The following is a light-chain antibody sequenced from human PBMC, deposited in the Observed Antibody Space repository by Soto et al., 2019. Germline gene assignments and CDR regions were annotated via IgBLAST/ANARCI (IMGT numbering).Light chain of an antibody. CDR3: SSWTSSTTQV. CDR2: EVN. J-gene: IGLJ3*02. V-gene: IGLV2-14*01. Sequence: QSALTQPASVSGSPGQSITISCTGTSSDVGGYDFVSWYQQHPHKAPKLIIYEVNHRPSGVSNRFSGSKSGNTASRTISGLQAEDEADYYCSSWTSSTTQVLGGGTQLTV. CDR1: SSDVGGYDF.